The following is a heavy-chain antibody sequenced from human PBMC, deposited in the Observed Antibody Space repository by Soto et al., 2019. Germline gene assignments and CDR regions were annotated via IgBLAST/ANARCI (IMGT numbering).Heavy chain of an antibody. D-gene: IGHD2-15*01. J-gene: IGHJ3*02. V-gene: IGHV4-4*02. CDR2: IYHGGST. CDR3: ARGGGGSYELGALDI. CDR1: GGSISSNNW. Sequence: QVQLQESGPGLVKPSGTLSLTCAVSGGSISSNNWWSWVRQPPGKGLEWIGEIYHGGSTNYDPSLKSRVTISVDKSKNQFSLKLNSVTAADTAVYYCARGGGGSYELGALDIWGQGTMVTVSS.